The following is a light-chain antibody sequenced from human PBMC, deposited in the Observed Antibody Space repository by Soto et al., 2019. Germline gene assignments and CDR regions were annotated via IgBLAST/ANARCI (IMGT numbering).Light chain of an antibody. J-gene: IGKJ5*01. V-gene: IGKV3-11*01. CDR1: QSVSSY. Sequence: EIVLTQSPATLSLSPGERASLSCRASQSVSSYLAWYQQKPGQVPRLLIYDASNRATAIPARFSGSGSGTDFTLTISSLEPEDFAVYYCQQRSNWPPSTFGQGTRLEIK. CDR2: DAS. CDR3: QQRSNWPPST.